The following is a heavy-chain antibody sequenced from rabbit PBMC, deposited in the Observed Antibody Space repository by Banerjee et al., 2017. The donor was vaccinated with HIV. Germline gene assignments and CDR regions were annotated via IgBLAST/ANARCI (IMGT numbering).Heavy chain of an antibody. CDR3: ARVAGYAGYGYSNL. D-gene: IGHD8-1*01. Sequence: GSTWYASWVNGRFTISRSTSLNTVDLKMTSLTAADTAAYFCARVAGYAGYGYSNLWGPGTLVTVS. CDR2: GST. J-gene: IGHJ4*01. V-gene: IGHV1S43*01.